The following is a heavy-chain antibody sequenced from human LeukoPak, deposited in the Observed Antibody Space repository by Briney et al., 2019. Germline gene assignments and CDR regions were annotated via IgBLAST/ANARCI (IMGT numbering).Heavy chain of an antibody. CDR1: GFIFSNYW. J-gene: IGHJ2*01. D-gene: IGHD1-26*01. Sequence: GGSLRLSCAASGFIFSNYWMHWVRQAPGKGLVWVSRIKTDGSTITYADSVKGRFTISRDNAMNALYLQMNSLGAEDSAVYYCARVGQGEWFFDLWGRGTLVTVSS. V-gene: IGHV3-74*01. CDR2: IKTDGSTI. CDR3: ARVGQGEWFFDL.